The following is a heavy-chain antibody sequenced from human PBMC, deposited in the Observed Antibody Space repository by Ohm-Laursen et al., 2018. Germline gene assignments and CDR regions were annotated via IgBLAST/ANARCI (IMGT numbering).Heavy chain of an antibody. D-gene: IGHD6-19*01. CDR3: ASFAYVEAVGLG. J-gene: IGHJ4*02. V-gene: IGHV3-33*01. Sequence: SLRLSCSATGFTFSSYGMHWVRQAPGKGLEWVAVIWYDGSNKYYADSVKGRFTISRDNSKNTLYLQMNSLRAEDTAVYYCASFAYVEAVGLGWGQGTLVTVSS. CDR1: GFTFSSYG. CDR2: IWYDGSNK.